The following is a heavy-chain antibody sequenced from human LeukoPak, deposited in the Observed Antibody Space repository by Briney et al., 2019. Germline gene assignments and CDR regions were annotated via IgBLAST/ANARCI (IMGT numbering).Heavy chain of an antibody. CDR3: ARVGDGNFDY. J-gene: IGHJ4*02. CDR1: GGSISSYY. D-gene: IGHD3-16*01. CDR2: IYYSGNT. Sequence: SGTLSLTCTVSGGSISSYYWSWIRQPPGKKREWSGYIYYSGNTNYNPSLTRRVTISIDTSKNQFSLKVSSVTAADTAVYYCARVGDGNFDYWGQGTLVTVSS. V-gene: IGHV4-59*08.